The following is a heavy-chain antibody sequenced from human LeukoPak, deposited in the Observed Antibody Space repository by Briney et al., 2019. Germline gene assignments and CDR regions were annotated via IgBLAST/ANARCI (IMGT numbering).Heavy chain of an antibody. J-gene: IGHJ4*02. CDR1: GGSTSTYY. Sequence: RASETLSLTCTVSGGSTSTYYWSWIRQPPGKGLEWIGYIYYSGSADYNPSLKSRVTILIDTSKNQFSLRLNSVTAADTAVYYCARTGGFYGDFRSHFDYWGQGTLVTVSS. D-gene: IGHD4-17*01. CDR3: ARTGGFYGDFRSHFDY. V-gene: IGHV4-59*12. CDR2: IYYSGSA.